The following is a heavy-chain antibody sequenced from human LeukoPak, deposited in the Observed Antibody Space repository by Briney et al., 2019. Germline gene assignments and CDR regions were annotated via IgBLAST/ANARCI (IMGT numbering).Heavy chain of an antibody. D-gene: IGHD4-11*01. CDR3: ASGRMTTETTYCFDP. V-gene: IGHV1-69*04. CDR2: IIPIFGIT. CDR1: GGTFISNA. Sequence: GSSVKVSCKASGGTFISNAITWVRQAPGQGLEWMGRIIPIFGITDYAQKFQGRVTITADKSTSTAYMEFSSLRSEDTAVYYCASGRMTTETTYCFDPWGQGTLTTVSS. J-gene: IGHJ5*02.